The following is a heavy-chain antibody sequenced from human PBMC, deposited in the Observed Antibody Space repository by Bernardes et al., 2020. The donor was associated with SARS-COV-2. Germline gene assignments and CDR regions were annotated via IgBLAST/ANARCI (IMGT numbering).Heavy chain of an antibody. J-gene: IGHJ6*03. Sequence: SETLSLTCTVSGGSISSYYWSWIRQPPGKGLEWIGYIYYSGSTNYNPSLKSRVTISVDTSKNQFSLKLSSVTAADTAVYYCARTSIAGHYYYYYMDVWGKGTTVTVSS. V-gene: IGHV4-59*01. CDR3: ARTSIAGHYYYYYMDV. CDR1: GGSISSYY. D-gene: IGHD6-6*01. CDR2: IYYSGST.